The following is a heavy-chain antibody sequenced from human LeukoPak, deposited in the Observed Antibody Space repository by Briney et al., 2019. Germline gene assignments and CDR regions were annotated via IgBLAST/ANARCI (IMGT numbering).Heavy chain of an antibody. CDR2: TSWNSDFI. CDR3: AKSHGAGRYYPLEY. Sequence: GGSLRLSCAASGFNFDDYTMHWVRQPPGKGLEWVSGTSWNSDFIVYGDSVKGRFTISRDNAKNSLYLQMNSLRAEDTALYYCAKSHGAGRYYPLEYWGQGTLLTVSS. J-gene: IGHJ4*02. D-gene: IGHD3-10*01. CDR1: GFNFDDYT. V-gene: IGHV3-9*01.